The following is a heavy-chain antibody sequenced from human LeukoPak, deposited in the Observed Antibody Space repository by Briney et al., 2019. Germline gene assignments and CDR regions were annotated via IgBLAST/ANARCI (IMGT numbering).Heavy chain of an antibody. CDR3: ARESYSSSYLFDF. J-gene: IGHJ4*02. CDR2: IYTSGTT. D-gene: IGHD6-6*01. V-gene: IGHV4-4*07. Sequence: SETLSLTCTVSGGSISSYYWSWIRQPAGKGLEWIGRIYTSGTTNYNPSLKSRVTMSVDTSKNQISLKVNSVTAADTAVYYCARESYSSSYLFDFWGQGTLVTVSS. CDR1: GGSISSYY.